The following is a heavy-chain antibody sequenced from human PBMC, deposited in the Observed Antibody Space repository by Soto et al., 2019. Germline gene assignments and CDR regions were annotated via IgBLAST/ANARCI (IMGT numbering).Heavy chain of an antibody. J-gene: IGHJ4*02. V-gene: IGHV3-23*01. CDR3: AKMGGDSLTGYN. CDR2: ISGSGGSP. CDR1: GFTFSSYA. Sequence: EVQLLESGGGLVQPGGSLRLSCAASGFTFSSYAMSWVRQAPGKGLEWVSAISGSGGSPYYEDSVKGRFTISRDNSKNTLYLQRNSLRAEDTAVYYCAKMGGDSLTGYNWGQGTLVTVSS. D-gene: IGHD3-9*01.